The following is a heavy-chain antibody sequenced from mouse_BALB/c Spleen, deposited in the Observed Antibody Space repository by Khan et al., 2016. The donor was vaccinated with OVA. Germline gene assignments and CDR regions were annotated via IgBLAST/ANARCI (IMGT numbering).Heavy chain of an antibody. CDR3: ARTYDYHYAMDY. Sequence: QVQRKQAGPELVKPGASVKMSCKASGYTFTDYVISWVKQRTGQGLEWIGEIYPGSGSTYYNEKFKGKATLTADKSSNTAYMQLSSLTSEDSAVYFCARTYDYHYAMDYWGQGTSVTVSS. V-gene: IGHV1-77*01. D-gene: IGHD2-4*01. CDR1: GYTFTDYV. J-gene: IGHJ4*01. CDR2: IYPGSGST.